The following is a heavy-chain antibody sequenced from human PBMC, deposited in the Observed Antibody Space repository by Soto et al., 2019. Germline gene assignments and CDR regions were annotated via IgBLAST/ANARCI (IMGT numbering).Heavy chain of an antibody. CDR2: IYPADSNT. V-gene: IGHV5-51*01. J-gene: IGHJ6*02. D-gene: IGHD3-10*01. CDR3: TRQMVRGPYATYAMDV. Sequence: EVQLVQSGAEVKKPGESLKISCKGSGYNFATFCIGWVRQMPGKGLEWMGLIYPADSNTKYSPSFQGQVPISADKSTHTAYPHWSSLKASDTAIYYCTRQMVRGPYATYAMDVWGQGTTVTVSS. CDR1: GYNFATFC.